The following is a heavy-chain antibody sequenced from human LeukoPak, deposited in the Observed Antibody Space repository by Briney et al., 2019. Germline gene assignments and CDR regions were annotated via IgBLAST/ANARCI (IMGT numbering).Heavy chain of an antibody. CDR1: GFSLSTSGMC. Sequence: SGPALVKPTQTLTLTCTFSGFSLSTSGMCVSWIRQPPGKALEWLARIDWDDDKYYSASLKTRLTIPKDTSKNQVVLTMTNMDPVDTATYYCARIRVFDSANYYPDYWGQGTLVTVSS. CDR2: IDWDDDK. J-gene: IGHJ4*02. V-gene: IGHV2-70*11. D-gene: IGHD1-26*01. CDR3: ARIRVFDSANYYPDY.